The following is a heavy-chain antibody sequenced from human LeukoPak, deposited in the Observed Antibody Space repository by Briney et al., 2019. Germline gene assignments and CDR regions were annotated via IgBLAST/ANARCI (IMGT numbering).Heavy chain of an antibody. CDR1: GGTFSSYT. CDR3: ARQSITGTTGSCWFDP. CDR2: IIPILGIA. D-gene: IGHD1-7*01. J-gene: IGHJ5*02. V-gene: IGHV1-69*02. Sequence: SVKVSCKASGGTFSSYTISWVRQAPGQGLEWMGRIIPILGIANYAQKFQGRVTITADKSTGTAYMELSSLRSEDTAVYYCARQSITGTTGSCWFDPWGQGTLVTVSS.